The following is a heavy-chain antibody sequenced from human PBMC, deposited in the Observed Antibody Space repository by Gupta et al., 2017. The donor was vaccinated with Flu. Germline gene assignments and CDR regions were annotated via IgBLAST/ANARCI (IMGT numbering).Heavy chain of an antibody. CDR1: GGSISSSSYY. CDR2: IYYSGST. D-gene: IGHD1-26*01. Sequence: QLQLQESGPGLVKPSETLSLTCTVSGGSISSSSYYWGWIRQPPGKGLEWIGSIYYSGSTYYNPSLKSRVTISVDTSKNQFSLKLSSVTAADTAVYYCAREGGSYLVYSQDAFDIWGQGTMVTVSS. V-gene: IGHV4-39*02. CDR3: AREGGSYLVYSQDAFDI. J-gene: IGHJ3*02.